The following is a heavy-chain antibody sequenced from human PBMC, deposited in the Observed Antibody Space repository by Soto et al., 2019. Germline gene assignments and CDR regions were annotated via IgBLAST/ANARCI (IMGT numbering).Heavy chain of an antibody. Sequence: PSETLSLTCTVSGGSISSPDHHWTWIRQSPGKGLEWIGAIYYSGSTNYNPSLKSRVTISVDTSKNQFSLKLSSVTAADTAVYYCARISGFGLGSGNYYGMDVWGQGTTVTVSS. V-gene: IGHV4-61*08. CDR3: ARISGFGLGSGNYYGMDV. CDR1: GGSISSPDHH. J-gene: IGHJ6*02. D-gene: IGHD3-10*01. CDR2: IYYSGST.